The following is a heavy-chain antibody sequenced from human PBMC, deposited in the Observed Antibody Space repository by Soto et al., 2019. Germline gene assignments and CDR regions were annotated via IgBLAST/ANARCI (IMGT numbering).Heavy chain of an antibody. Sequence: EVQLVESGGGLVQPGGSLRLSCAASGFTFSSYWMHWVRQAPGKGLVWVSRINSDGSSTSYADSVKGRFTISRDNAKNTLYLQMNSLRAEDTAVYYCARGAPGYFDWHHDYWGQGTLVTVSS. CDR2: INSDGSST. CDR3: ARGAPGYFDWHHDY. J-gene: IGHJ4*02. D-gene: IGHD3-9*01. CDR1: GFTFSSYW. V-gene: IGHV3-74*01.